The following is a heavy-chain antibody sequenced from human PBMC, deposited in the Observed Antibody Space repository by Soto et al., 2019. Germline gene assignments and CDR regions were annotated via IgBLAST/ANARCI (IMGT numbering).Heavy chain of an antibody. CDR2: IRSKAYGGTT. V-gene: IGHV3-49*04. Sequence: PGGSLRLSCTASGFTFGYYAMSWVRQSPGKGLEWVGFIRSKAYGGTTEYAASVKGRFTISRDDSKSIAYLQMNSLKTEDTAVYYCLPYYDFWSGYRQNYYYGMDVWGQGTTVTVSS. J-gene: IGHJ6*02. CDR3: LPYYDFWSGYRQNYYYGMDV. CDR1: GFTFGYYA. D-gene: IGHD3-3*01.